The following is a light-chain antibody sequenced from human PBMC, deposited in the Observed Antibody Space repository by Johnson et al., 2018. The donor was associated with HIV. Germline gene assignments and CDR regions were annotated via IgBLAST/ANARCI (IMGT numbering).Light chain of an antibody. CDR2: ENN. V-gene: IGLV1-51*02. Sequence: QSVLTQPPSVSAAPGQKVTVSCSGSSSNIGSNYVSWYQQLPGTAPKLLIYENNKRTSGITDRFAGSKSATSAPRATNGLQTGDEADYYCGTWDRGRVTYVFGTGTKVTVL. CDR3: GTWDRGRVTYV. CDR1: SSNIGSNY. J-gene: IGLJ1*01.